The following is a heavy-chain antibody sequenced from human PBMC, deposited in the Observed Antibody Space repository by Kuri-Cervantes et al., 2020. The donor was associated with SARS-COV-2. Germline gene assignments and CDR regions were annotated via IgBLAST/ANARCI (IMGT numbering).Heavy chain of an antibody. CDR3: ARDRYYYMDV. Sequence: GGSLRLSCAASGLTFDDYAMHWVRQAPGKGLEYVSAISSNGGSTYYANSVKGRFTISRDNSKNTLYLQMGSLRAEDMAVYYCARDRYYYMDVWGKGTTVTVSS. CDR2: ISSNGGST. V-gene: IGHV3-64*01. J-gene: IGHJ6*03. CDR1: GLTFDDYA.